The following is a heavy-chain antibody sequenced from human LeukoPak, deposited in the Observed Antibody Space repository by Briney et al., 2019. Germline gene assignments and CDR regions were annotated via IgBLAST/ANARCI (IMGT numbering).Heavy chain of an antibody. CDR3: ATFGLVAALDL. Sequence: HAGGSLRLSCAASGFSFNAYWMAWVRQAPGTGLEWVANINPAGSETFHEDPVKGRFSISRDHAKNLVYLQMKSLRAEDTAVYYCATFGLVAALDLWGQGTLVTVSS. V-gene: IGHV3-7*01. D-gene: IGHD5-12*01. CDR1: GFSFNAYW. CDR2: INPAGSET. J-gene: IGHJ4*02.